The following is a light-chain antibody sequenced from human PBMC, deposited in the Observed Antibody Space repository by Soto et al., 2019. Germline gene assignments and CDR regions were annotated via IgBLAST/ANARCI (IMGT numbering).Light chain of an antibody. Sequence: QSALTQPASVSGSPGQSITISCTGTSSDVGGYNSVSWYQQHPGKAPKLMIYDVSNRPSGVSNRFSGSKSGNTASLTISGLQAEDEADYYCSSYTSSITRVFGTGTQLTVL. CDR2: DVS. J-gene: IGLJ1*01. V-gene: IGLV2-14*01. CDR1: SSDVGGYNS. CDR3: SSYTSSITRV.